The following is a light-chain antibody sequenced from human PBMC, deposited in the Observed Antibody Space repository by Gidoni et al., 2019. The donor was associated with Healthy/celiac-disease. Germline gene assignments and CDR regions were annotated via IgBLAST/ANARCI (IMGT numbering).Light chain of an antibody. Sequence: EIVLTQSPATLSLSQWERATLSCRASQSVSSCLAWYQPKPGQATRLLIYAASNRATGIPARLSGSGSGTDFTLTISSLEPEDFAVYYCQQRSNWPPLFTFXPXTKVDIK. V-gene: IGKV3-11*01. CDR2: AAS. CDR1: QSVSSC. CDR3: QQRSNWPPLFT. J-gene: IGKJ3*01.